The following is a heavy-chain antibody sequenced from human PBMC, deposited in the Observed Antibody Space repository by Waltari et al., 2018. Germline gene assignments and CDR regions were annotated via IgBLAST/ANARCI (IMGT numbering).Heavy chain of an antibody. V-gene: IGHV1-2*06. Sequence: GAEVKKPGASVKVSCKASGYTFTGYYMHWVRQAPGQGLEWMGRINPNSGGPNYAQKFQGRVTMTRDTSISTAYMELSRLRSDDTAVYYCARDGDCSGGSCYRFGESSYYYGMDVWGQGTTVTVSS. CDR2: INPNSGGP. J-gene: IGHJ6*02. CDR3: ARDGDCSGGSCYRFGESSYYYGMDV. D-gene: IGHD2-15*01. CDR1: GYTFTGYY.